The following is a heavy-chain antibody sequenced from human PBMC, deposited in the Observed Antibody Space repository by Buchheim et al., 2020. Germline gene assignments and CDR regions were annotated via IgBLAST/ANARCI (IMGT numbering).Heavy chain of an antibody. CDR2: IFHSGST. J-gene: IGHJ4*02. V-gene: IGHV4-30-4*01. Sequence: QVQLQESGPGLVKPSQTLSLTCTVSGGSISSGDYYWSWIRQPPGKGLEWIGYIFHSGSTYYNPSLKSRVTMSVEMSKNQFSLKLSSVTAADTAAYFCARNVAAADPFDYWGQGTL. CDR1: GGSISSGDYY. D-gene: IGHD6-13*01. CDR3: ARNVAAADPFDY.